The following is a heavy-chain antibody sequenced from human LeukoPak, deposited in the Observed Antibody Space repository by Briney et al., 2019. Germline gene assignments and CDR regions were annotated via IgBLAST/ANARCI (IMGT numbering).Heavy chain of an antibody. Sequence: ASVKVSCKASGYTFTSYDINWVRQATGQGLEWMGWMNPNSGNTGYAQKFQGRVTMTRNTSISTAYMELSSLRSEDTAVYYCARARGYYYGFDYRGQGTLVTVSS. J-gene: IGHJ4*02. V-gene: IGHV1-8*01. D-gene: IGHD3-22*01. CDR3: ARARGYYYGFDY. CDR2: MNPNSGNT. CDR1: GYTFTSYD.